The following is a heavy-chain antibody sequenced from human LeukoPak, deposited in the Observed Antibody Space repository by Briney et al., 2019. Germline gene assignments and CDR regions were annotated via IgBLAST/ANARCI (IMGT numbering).Heavy chain of an antibody. CDR3: ASTSSGELIRAYFDY. V-gene: IGHV1-69*06. J-gene: IGHJ4*02. CDR2: IIPIFGTA. D-gene: IGHD3-16*01. Sequence: SVKVSCKASGGTFSSYAISWVRQAPGQGLEWMGGIIPIFGTANYAQKFQGRVTITADKSTGTAYMELSSLRSEDTAVYYCASTSSGELIRAYFDYWGQGTLVTVSS. CDR1: GGTFSSYA.